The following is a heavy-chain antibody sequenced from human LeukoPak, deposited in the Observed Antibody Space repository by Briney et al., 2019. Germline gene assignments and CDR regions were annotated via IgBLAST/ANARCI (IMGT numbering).Heavy chain of an antibody. J-gene: IGHJ4*02. CDR3: ARSDSSGWYFDY. CDR1: GGSISSYY. Sequence: SETLSLTCTVSGGSISSYYWSWIRQPSGKGLEWIGYIYYSGSTNYNPSLKSRVTISVDTSKNQFSLKLSSVTAADTAVYYCARSDSSGWYFDYWGQGTLVTVSS. V-gene: IGHV4-59*01. CDR2: IYYSGST. D-gene: IGHD6-19*01.